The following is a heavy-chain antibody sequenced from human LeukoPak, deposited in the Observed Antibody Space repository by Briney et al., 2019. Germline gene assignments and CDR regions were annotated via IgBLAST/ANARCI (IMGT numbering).Heavy chain of an antibody. V-gene: IGHV4-4*09. D-gene: IGHD3-10*01. J-gene: IGHJ4*02. CDR2: IYTSGSS. CDR3: ARGRRSYGSGSYYPRPFYYFDY. Sequence: SETLSLTCTVSGGSISGFYWSWIRQPPGKGLEWIGYIYTSGSSKYNPSLKGRVTISVDTSKNQFSLKLSSVTAADTAVYYCARGRRSYGSGSYYPRPFYYFDYWGQGTLVTVSS. CDR1: GGSISGFY.